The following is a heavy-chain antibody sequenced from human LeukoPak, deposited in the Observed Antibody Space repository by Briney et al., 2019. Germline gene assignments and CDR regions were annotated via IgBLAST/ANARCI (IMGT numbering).Heavy chain of an antibody. CDR2: ISYDGSNK. CDR1: GFTFSSYG. J-gene: IGHJ4*02. D-gene: IGHD5-12*01. Sequence: PGGSLRLSCAASGFTFSSYGMHWVRQAPGKGLEWVAVISYDGSNKYYADSVKGRFTISRDNSKNTLYLQMNSLRAEDTAVYYCAKGLALSGQVLLLDYWGQGTLVTVSS. V-gene: IGHV3-30*18. CDR3: AKGLALSGQVLLLDY.